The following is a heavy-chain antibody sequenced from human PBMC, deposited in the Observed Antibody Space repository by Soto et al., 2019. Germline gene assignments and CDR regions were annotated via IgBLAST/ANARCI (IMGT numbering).Heavy chain of an antibody. CDR3: AIQRDFAFDY. CDR1: GYTFTRYW. Sequence: HGESLKISCKGSGYTFTRYWIGWVRQMPGKGLEWMGFVYPGDSESRYSPSFQGQITISADKSINTAYLQWRSLKASDTAIYYCAIQRDFAFDYWGLGTLVTVSS. CDR2: VYPGDSES. J-gene: IGHJ4*02. V-gene: IGHV5-51*01.